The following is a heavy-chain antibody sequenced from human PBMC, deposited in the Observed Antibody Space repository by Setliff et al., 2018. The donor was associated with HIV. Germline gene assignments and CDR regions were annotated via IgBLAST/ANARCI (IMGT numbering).Heavy chain of an antibody. CDR3: ARDYQYYNLYNGSPVYGMDV. J-gene: IGHJ6*02. CDR1: GFTFRNYK. D-gene: IGHD3-3*01. V-gene: IGHV3-48*03. Sequence: PGGSLRLSCAASGFTFRNYKFNWVRQAPGRGLEWVSSISIGSGGAIDYADSVQGRFTISRDNSKNSLYLQMNSLRVEDTAVYYCARDYQYYNLYNGSPVYGMDVWGQGTTVTVSS. CDR2: ISIGSGGAI.